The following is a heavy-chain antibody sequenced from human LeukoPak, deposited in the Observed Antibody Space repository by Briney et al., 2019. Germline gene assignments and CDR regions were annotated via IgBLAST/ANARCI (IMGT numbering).Heavy chain of an antibody. CDR2: ISYDGSNK. CDR3: AKDHIVVVVAATPDY. D-gene: IGHD2-15*01. CDR1: GFTFSSYG. V-gene: IGHV3-30*18. J-gene: IGHJ4*02. Sequence: GGSLRLSCAASGFTFSSYGMHWVRQAPGTGLEWVAVISYDGSNKYYADSVKGRFTISRDNSKNTLYLQMNSLRPEDTAVYYCAKDHIVVVVAATPDYWGQGTLVTVSS.